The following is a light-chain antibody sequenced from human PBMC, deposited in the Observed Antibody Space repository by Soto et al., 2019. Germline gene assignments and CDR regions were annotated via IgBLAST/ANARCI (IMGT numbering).Light chain of an antibody. Sequence: QSVLAQPASVSGSPGQSITISCTGTSCDVGGYNSVSWYQQHPPNAPQVIFCKGTRRPSGVSSRFSASTSGNAASLTISGLQADDEADYCCGSDAPESTYVFGTGTKLTVL. CDR3: GSDAPESTYV. CDR1: SCDVGGYNS. V-gene: IGLV2-23*01. J-gene: IGLJ1*01. CDR2: KGT.